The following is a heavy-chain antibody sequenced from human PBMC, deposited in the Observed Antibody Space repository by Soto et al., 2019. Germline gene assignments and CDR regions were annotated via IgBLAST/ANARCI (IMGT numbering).Heavy chain of an antibody. J-gene: IGHJ3*02. CDR1: GFPFTKAW. CDR2: IRSKTSSETR. CDR3: TTGGFTGIVGI. D-gene: IGHD3-22*01. Sequence: GGSLRLSCAASGFPFTKAWMTWVRQAPGKGLEWVGRIRSKTSSETREYAAPVKGRFTISRDDSKNMLYLEMNSLKIEDTGVYYCTTGGFTGIVGIWGQGTMVTVSS. V-gene: IGHV3-15*01.